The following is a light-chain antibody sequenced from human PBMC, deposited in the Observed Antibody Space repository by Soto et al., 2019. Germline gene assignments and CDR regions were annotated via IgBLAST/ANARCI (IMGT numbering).Light chain of an antibody. Sequence: QSALTQPASVSGSPGQSITISCTGTSSDVGGYNYVSWYQQHPGKAPKLMIYEVRNRPSGVSNRFSGSKSGNTASLTISGLQAEDEADYYCSSYTSSSTLGGYVFGTGTKLTVL. CDR1: SSDVGGYNY. J-gene: IGLJ1*01. CDR2: EVR. CDR3: SSYTSSSTLGGYV. V-gene: IGLV2-14*01.